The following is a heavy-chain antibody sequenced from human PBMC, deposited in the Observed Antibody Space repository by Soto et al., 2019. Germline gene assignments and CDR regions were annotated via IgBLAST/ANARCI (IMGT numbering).Heavy chain of an antibody. CDR2: ISHSGST. J-gene: IGHJ4*02. CDR1: GGSFSGYY. CDR3: ARGVVVVPAARRHFDY. D-gene: IGHD2-2*01. V-gene: IGHV4-34*01. Sequence: PSETLSLTCAVYGGSFSGYYWSWIRQPPGKGLEWIGEISHSGSTNYNPSLKSRVTISVDTSKNQFSLKLSSVTAADTAVYYCARGVVVVPAARRHFDYWGQGTLVTVSS.